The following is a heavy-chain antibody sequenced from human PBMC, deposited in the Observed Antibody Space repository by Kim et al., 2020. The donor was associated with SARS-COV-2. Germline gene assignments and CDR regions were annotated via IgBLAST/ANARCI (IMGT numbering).Heavy chain of an antibody. V-gene: IGHV3-23*01. CDR3: AKGGPYGGSWYVPGICGPGGPCTVSPERAPGPHRSSP. CDR2: ISGISGST. J-gene: IGHJ5*02. Sequence: GGSLRLSCSASGFTFSSYAMSWVRQAPGKGLEWVSTISGISGSTYYANSVKGRFTISRDNSKNTLYLQVNILRAEDTAVYYCAKGGPYGGSWYVPGICGPGGPCTVSPERAPGPHRSSPWR. D-gene: IGHD6-13*01. CDR1: GFTFSSYA.